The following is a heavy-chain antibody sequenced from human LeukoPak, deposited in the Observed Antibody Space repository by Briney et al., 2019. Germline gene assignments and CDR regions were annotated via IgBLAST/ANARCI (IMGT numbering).Heavy chain of an antibody. J-gene: IGHJ4*02. CDR3: AKDPEVRGFIAATPNLN. Sequence: PGGSLRLSCAASGFTFSSYAMSWVRQAPGKGLEWVSAISGSGGSTYYADSVKGRFTISRDNSKNTLYLQMNSLRAEDTAVYYCAKDPEVRGFIAATPNLNWGQGTLVTVSS. CDR1: GFTFSSYA. D-gene: IGHD6-13*01. V-gene: IGHV3-23*01. CDR2: ISGSGGST.